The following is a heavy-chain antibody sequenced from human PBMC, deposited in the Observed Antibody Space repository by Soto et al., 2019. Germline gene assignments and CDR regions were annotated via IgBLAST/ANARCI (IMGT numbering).Heavy chain of an antibody. CDR3: AREGAMEVPAPPSYYYYYGMDV. Sequence: ASVKVSCKASGGTFSSYAISWVRQAPGQGLEWMGGIIPIFGTANYAQKFQGRVTITADESTSTAYMELSSLRSEDTAVYYCAREGAMEVPAPPSYYYYYGMDVWGQGTTVTVSS. J-gene: IGHJ6*02. D-gene: IGHD2-2*01. CDR1: GGTFSSYA. CDR2: IIPIFGTA. V-gene: IGHV1-69*13.